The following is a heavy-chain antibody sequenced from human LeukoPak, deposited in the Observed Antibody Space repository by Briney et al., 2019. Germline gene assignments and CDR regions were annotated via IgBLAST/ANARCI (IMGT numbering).Heavy chain of an antibody. CDR3: AKVFGVAVAGTRGSFDY. CDR1: GFTFSTYG. Sequence: PGGSLRLSCAASGFTFSTYGMHWVRQAPGKGLEWVAFIRYDGSIKYYADSVKGRFTISRDNSKSTLYLQLNSLRAEDTALYYCAKVFGVAVAGTRGSFDYWGQGTLVTVSS. V-gene: IGHV3-30*02. D-gene: IGHD6-19*01. J-gene: IGHJ4*02. CDR2: IRYDGSIK.